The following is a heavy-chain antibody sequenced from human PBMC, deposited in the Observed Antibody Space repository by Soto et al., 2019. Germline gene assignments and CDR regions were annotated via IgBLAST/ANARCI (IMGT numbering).Heavy chain of an antibody. V-gene: IGHV3-74*03. CDR1: GFTFSTYW. Sequence: EVQLVESGGGLVQPGGSLILSCAASGFTFSTYWMVWVRQAPRKGLVWVSRIIGNGLYTTYADSVKGRFTISRDNAKNTVYLQINRLRVEDTAVYYCANGILRSGTANDYWCQGTLVTVSS. J-gene: IGHJ4*02. D-gene: IGHD3-10*01. CDR2: IIGNGLYT. CDR3: ANGILRSGTANDY.